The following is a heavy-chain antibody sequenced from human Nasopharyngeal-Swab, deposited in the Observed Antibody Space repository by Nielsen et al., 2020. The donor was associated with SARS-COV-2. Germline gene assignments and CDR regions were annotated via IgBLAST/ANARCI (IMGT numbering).Heavy chain of an antibody. J-gene: IGHJ4*02. V-gene: IGHV3-9*01. Sequence: SLKISCAASGFTFDEYAMHWVRQGPGKGLEWVSGISWTSGSIGYADSVKGRFTISRDNAKNSLYLQMNSLRPEDTALYYCAKLPPDYYDSSASSDYWGQGTLVTVSS. D-gene: IGHD3-22*01. CDR3: AKLPPDYYDSSASSDY. CDR2: ISWTSGSI. CDR1: GFTFDEYA.